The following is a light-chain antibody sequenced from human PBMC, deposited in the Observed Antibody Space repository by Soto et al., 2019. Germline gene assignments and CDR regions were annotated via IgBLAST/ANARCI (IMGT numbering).Light chain of an antibody. Sequence: QSVLTQPPSVSGAPGQRVTISCTGSSSNIGAGYDLHWYRQLPGTAPKLLIYDDNNRPSGVPDRFSGSKYGASASLAISGLQAEDEADYYCQSYDSSLCGYVFGTGTKVTVL. J-gene: IGLJ1*01. CDR3: QSYDSSLCGYV. CDR2: DDN. V-gene: IGLV1-40*01. CDR1: SSNIGAGYD.